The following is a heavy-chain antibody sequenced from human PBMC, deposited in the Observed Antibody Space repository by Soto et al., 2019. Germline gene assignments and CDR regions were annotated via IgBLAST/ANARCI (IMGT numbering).Heavy chain of an antibody. CDR3: AKEGAHGIFCFPH. V-gene: IGHV3-23*01. J-gene: IGHJ1*01. Sequence: PGGSLRLSCAASGFTFSTYAMSWVRQAPGKGLEWVSTISDSGGSTYYADSVKGRFTISRDNSKNTLYLEMNSLRAEDTAVYYCAKEGAHGIFCFPHRGQGTLVTVSS. CDR1: GFTFSTYA. D-gene: IGHD1-20*01. CDR2: ISDSGGST.